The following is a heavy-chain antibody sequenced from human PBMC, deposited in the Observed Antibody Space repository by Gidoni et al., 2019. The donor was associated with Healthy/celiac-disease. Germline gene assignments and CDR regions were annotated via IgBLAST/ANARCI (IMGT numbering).Heavy chain of an antibody. V-gene: IGHV4-61*02. CDR1: GGSISSGSYY. CDR2: IYTSGST. CDR3: ARDRGSFDP. D-gene: IGHD1-26*01. Sequence: QVQLQESGPGLVKPSQTLSLTCTVSGGSISSGSYYWSWLRQPAGKGLEWIGRIYTSGSTNYNPSLKSRVTISVDTSKNQFSLKLSSVTAADTAVYYCARDRGSFDPWGQGTLVTVSS. J-gene: IGHJ5*02.